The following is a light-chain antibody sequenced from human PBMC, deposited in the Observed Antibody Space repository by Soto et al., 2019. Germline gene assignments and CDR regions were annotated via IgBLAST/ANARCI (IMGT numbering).Light chain of an antibody. CDR3: CSYAGSDTWA. CDR2: EVN. CDR1: RSDVGNYNL. J-gene: IGLJ3*02. V-gene: IGLV2-23*02. Sequence: QSVLTQPASVSGSPGQSITISCAGTRSDVGNYNLVSWYQQHPGKAPKLMIYEVNKRPSGVSNRFSGSKSGNTASLTVSGLQAEDAADYYCCSYAGSDTWAFGGGTKVTVL.